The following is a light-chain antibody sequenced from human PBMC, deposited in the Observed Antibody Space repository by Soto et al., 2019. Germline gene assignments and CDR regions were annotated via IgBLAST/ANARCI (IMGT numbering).Light chain of an antibody. V-gene: IGKV1-5*01. CDR3: QHYGT. CDR2: NAS. Sequence: DIQMTQSPSTLSASVGDRVTITCRASQSISSWLAWYQQKPGKAPKLLIYNASSLESGVPSRFSGSGSGTEFTVTVSSLRPVDFATCYCQHYGTFGQGTKVEIK. J-gene: IGKJ1*01. CDR1: QSISSW.